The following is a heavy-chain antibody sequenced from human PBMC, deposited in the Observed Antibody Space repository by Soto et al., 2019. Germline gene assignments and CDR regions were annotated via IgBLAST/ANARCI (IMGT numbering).Heavy chain of an antibody. D-gene: IGHD1-26*01. CDR2: IYYTGTT. CDR1: GGSISNANYY. Sequence: PSETLSLTCTVSGGSISNANYYWSCIRHHPGKGLEWIGYIYYTGTTYYSPSLECQVAISVDTSQNQFSLKLGAVTAADTAVYFCARASISRCVDRSCPAWFDPCGQGTLVTVSS. J-gene: IGHJ5*02. V-gene: IGHV4-31*01. CDR3: ARASISRCVDRSCPAWFDP.